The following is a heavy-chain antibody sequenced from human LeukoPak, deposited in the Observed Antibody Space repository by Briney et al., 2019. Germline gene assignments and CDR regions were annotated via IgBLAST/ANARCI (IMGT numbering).Heavy chain of an antibody. CDR2: INHSGST. CDR1: GGSFSGYY. Sequence: SETLSLTCAVYGGSFSGYYWSWIRQPPGKGLDWIGEINHSGSTNYNPSLKSRVTISADTSKNQFSLKLSSVTAADTAVYYCARYRPVVPAASNWFDPWGQGTLVTVSS. CDR3: ARYRPVVPAASNWFDP. V-gene: IGHV4-34*01. J-gene: IGHJ5*02. D-gene: IGHD2-2*01.